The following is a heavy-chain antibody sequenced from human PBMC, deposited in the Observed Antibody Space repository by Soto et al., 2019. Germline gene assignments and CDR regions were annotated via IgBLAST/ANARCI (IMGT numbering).Heavy chain of an antibody. Sequence: GSLRLSCAASGFTFSSYAMSWVRQAPGKGLEWVSAISGSGGSTYYADSVKGRFTISRDNSKNTLYLQMNSLRAEDTAVYYCAKDQGAIVGATSHYYGMDVWGQGTTVTVSS. CDR2: ISGSGGST. J-gene: IGHJ6*02. D-gene: IGHD1-26*01. CDR1: GFTFSSYA. CDR3: AKDQGAIVGATSHYYGMDV. V-gene: IGHV3-23*01.